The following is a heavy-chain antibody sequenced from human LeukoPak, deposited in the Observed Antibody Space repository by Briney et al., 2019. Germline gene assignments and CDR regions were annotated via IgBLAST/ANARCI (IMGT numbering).Heavy chain of an antibody. CDR2: INLNSGDT. Sequence: ASVKVSCKASGYTFTAYYMHWVRQAPGQGLEWMGWINLNSGDTNYAQKFQGRVTMTRDTSISTAYMELSRLRSDDTAVYYCARVWSPAGPYYYYMDVWGKGTTVTISS. CDR1: GYTFTAYY. J-gene: IGHJ6*03. CDR3: ARVWSPAGPYYYYMDV. V-gene: IGHV1-2*02. D-gene: IGHD2-2*01.